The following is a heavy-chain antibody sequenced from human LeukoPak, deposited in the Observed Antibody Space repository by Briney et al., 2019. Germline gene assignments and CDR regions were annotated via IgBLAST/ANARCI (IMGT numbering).Heavy chain of an antibody. J-gene: IGHJ6*02. CDR1: GFTFSNAG. CDR2: INGRGDGI. V-gene: IGHV3-23*01. CDR3: TKDRPNGMDA. Sequence: GGSLRLSCAASGFTFSNAGMSWVRQAPGKGLEWISGINGRGDGIYYLDSVKGRFTISRDNSRNILYLQMNSLRAEDTAEYFCTKDRPNGMDAWGQGTTVTVSS.